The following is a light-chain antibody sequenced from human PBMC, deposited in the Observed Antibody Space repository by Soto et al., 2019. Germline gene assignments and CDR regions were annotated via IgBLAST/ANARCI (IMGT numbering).Light chain of an antibody. Sequence: IVLTQSPATLSLSPGERATLSCRASPSVTNFLAWYQQKPGQAPRLLIYGAFNRATGIPARFSGSGSGTEYSLTISSLQSEDFAVYYCQQYGSSGTFGQGTKVDIK. J-gene: IGKJ1*01. CDR1: PSVTNF. V-gene: IGKV3-20*01. CDR3: QQYGSSGT. CDR2: GAF.